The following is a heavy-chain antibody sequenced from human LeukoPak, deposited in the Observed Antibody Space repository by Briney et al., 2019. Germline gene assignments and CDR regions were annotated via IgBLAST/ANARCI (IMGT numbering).Heavy chain of an antibody. CDR1: GYTFTGYY. Sequence: ASVKVSCKASGYTFTGYYMHWVRQAPGQGLEWVGWINPNSGGTNYAQKFQGRVTMTRDTSISTAYMELSRLRSDDTAVYYCARGDSSGWFHFDYWGQGTLVTVSS. CDR2: INPNSGGT. V-gene: IGHV1-2*02. J-gene: IGHJ4*02. D-gene: IGHD6-19*01. CDR3: ARGDSSGWFHFDY.